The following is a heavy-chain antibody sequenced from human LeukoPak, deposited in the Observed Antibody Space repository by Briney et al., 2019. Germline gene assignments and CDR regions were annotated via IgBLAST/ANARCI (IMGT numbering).Heavy chain of an antibody. J-gene: IGHJ4*02. CDR2: INWNGGST. D-gene: IGHD5-18*01. Sequence: GGSLRLPCAASGFTFDDYDMSWVRQAPGKGLEWVSGINWNGGSTGYADSVKGRFTISRDNAKNSLYLQMNSLRAEDTALYYCARDPPGGYSYGYFAYFDYWGQGTLVTVSS. CDR3: ARDPPGGYSYGYFAYFDY. V-gene: IGHV3-20*04. CDR1: GFTFDDYD.